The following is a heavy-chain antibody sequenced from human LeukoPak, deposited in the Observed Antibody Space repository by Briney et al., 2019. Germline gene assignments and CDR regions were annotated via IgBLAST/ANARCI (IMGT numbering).Heavy chain of an antibody. V-gene: IGHV1-69*13. CDR1: GGTFSSYA. J-gene: IGHJ4*02. D-gene: IGHD5-24*01. CDR3: ASGPGSWDGYNTFTNDY. Sequence: ASVKVSCKASGGTFSSYAISWVRQAPGQGLEWMGGIIPIFGTANYAQKFQGRVTITADESTSTAYMELSSLRSGDTAVYYCASGPGSWDGYNTFTNDYWGQGTLVTVSS. CDR2: IIPIFGTA.